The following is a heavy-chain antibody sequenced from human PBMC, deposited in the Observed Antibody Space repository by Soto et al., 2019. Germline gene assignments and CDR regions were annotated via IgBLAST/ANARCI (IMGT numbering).Heavy chain of an antibody. CDR2: IWYDGSNK. Sequence: QVQLVESGGGVVQPGRSLRLSCAASGFTFSSYGMHWVRQAPGKGLEWVAVIWYDGSNKYYADSVKGRFTISRDNSKNTLYMQMNSLRAEDTAVYYCARTYYDHSGYYFDYWGQGTLVTVSS. CDR3: ARTYYDHSGYYFDY. J-gene: IGHJ4*02. D-gene: IGHD3-3*01. V-gene: IGHV3-33*01. CDR1: GFTFSSYG.